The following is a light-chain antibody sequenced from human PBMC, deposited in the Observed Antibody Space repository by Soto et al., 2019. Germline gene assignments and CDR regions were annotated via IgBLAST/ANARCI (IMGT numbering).Light chain of an antibody. J-gene: IGLJ2*01. CDR1: SSNIGSNS. V-gene: IGLV1-44*01. CDR2: GID. CDR3: AAWDDSLNAVV. Sequence: QSVLTQPPLASGTPGQRVTISCSGSSSNIGSNSVHWYQQVPGTAPKLLIYGIDQRPSGVPDRFSGSKSGTSASLAISGLQSEDEADYFCAAWDDSLNAVVIGGGTKLTVL.